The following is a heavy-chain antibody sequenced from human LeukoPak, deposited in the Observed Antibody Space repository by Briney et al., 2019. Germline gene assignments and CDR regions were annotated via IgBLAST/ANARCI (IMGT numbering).Heavy chain of an antibody. CDR2: IYYGGST. J-gene: IGHJ5*02. D-gene: IGHD2-15*01. V-gene: IGHV4-39*01. CDR3: ARIGGGSWRNPGHWFDP. CDR1: GGYIASTSDY. Sequence: SETLSLTYTVSGGYIASTSDYRGWIRQPPGKGLEWLGSIYYGGSTYDNPSLRSRVTISIDTSKNQFSLKVTSVTAADTALYYCARIGGGSWRNPGHWFDPWGQGALVTVSS.